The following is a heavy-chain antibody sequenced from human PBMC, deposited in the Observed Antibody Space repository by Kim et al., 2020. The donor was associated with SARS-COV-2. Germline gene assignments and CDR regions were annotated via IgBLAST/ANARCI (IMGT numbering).Heavy chain of an antibody. CDR3: AKIVPSSGYDAWFDP. J-gene: IGHJ5*02. D-gene: IGHD5-12*01. Sequence: ASVKGRFTISRDNSKNTLYLQMNSLRAEDTAVYYCAKIVPSSGYDAWFDPWGQGTLVTVSS. V-gene: IGHV3-23*01.